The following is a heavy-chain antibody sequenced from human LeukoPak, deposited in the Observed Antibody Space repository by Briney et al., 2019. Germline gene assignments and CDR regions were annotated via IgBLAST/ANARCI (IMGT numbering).Heavy chain of an antibody. D-gene: IGHD6-13*01. J-gene: IGHJ4*02. Sequence: GGSLRLSCAASGFTFSNFGMNWVRQAPGKGLEWLSSISSTSTNIYYADSVKGRFTISRDNAKNSLYLQMNSLRAEDTAVYYCARQAAPDYWGQGTLVTVSS. CDR1: GFTFSNFG. V-gene: IGHV3-21*01. CDR2: ISSTSTNI. CDR3: ARQAAPDY.